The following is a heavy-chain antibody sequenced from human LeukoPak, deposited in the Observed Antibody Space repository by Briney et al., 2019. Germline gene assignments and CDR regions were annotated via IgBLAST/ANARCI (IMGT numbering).Heavy chain of an antibody. Sequence: GGSLRLSCAASGFTFSSYGRHWVRQAPGKGLEWVAVISYDGSNKYYADSVKGRFTISRDNSKNTLYLQMNSLRAEDTAVYYCAKVGTGGAQDYWGQGTLVTVSS. CDR3: AKVGTGGAQDY. J-gene: IGHJ4*02. D-gene: IGHD1-1*01. CDR1: GFTFSSYG. V-gene: IGHV3-30*18. CDR2: ISYDGSNK.